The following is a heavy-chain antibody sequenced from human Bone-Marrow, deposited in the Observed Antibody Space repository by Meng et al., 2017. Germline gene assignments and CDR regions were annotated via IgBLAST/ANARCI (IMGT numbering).Heavy chain of an antibody. CDR3: AAAWELLPPGY. V-gene: IGHV3-74*02. CDR2: INSDGSIT. D-gene: IGHD1-26*01. Sequence: EVQLVESGGGLVQPGGSLRLSCAASGFTFSTYWMHWVRQAPGKGLVWVSHINSDGSITGYADSVKGRFTISRDNAKNTLFLQMSSLRAEDTAVYYCAAAWELLPPGYWGQGTLVTVSS. CDR1: GFTFSTYW. J-gene: IGHJ4*02.